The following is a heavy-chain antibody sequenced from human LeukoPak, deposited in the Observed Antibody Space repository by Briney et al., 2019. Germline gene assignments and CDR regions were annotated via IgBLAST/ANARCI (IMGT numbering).Heavy chain of an antibody. D-gene: IGHD2-15*01. Sequence: GGSLRLSCAASGLTFSSYAMTWVRQAPGKGLEWISSMSSGGSYIYYADSVRGRFTISRDNAKDSLFLLMNSLRVEDTAVYYCARGRPTGSSRRFVVQWGQGTLVTDSS. V-gene: IGHV3-21*06. CDR1: GLTFSSYA. CDR2: MSSGGSYI. CDR3: ARGRPTGSSRRFVVQ. J-gene: IGHJ4*02.